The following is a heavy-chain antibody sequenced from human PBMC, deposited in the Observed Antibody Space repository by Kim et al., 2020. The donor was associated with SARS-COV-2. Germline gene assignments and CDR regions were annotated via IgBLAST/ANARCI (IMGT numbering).Heavy chain of an antibody. D-gene: IGHD6-6*01. Sequence: YYADSVKRRFTISRDSSKNVVDLQMNSLRADDTAVYYCAKTIIEARFFDYWGQGTLVTVSS. V-gene: IGHV3-53*03. CDR3: AKTIIEARFFDY. J-gene: IGHJ4*02.